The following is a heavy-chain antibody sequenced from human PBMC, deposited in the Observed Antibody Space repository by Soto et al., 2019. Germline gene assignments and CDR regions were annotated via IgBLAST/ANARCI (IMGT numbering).Heavy chain of an antibody. V-gene: IGHV5-51*01. CDR3: ARHPYISSSKKDSYYGMDV. CDR2: IYPGDSDT. CDR1: GYRFTSYW. D-gene: IGHD6-6*01. Sequence: PGESLKISCQAFGYRFTSYWIGWVRQTPGKGLEWMGIIYPGDSDTRYSPSFQGQVTISADKSISTAYLQWSSLKASDTAMYYCARHPYISSSKKDSYYGMDVWGQGTTVTVSS. J-gene: IGHJ6*02.